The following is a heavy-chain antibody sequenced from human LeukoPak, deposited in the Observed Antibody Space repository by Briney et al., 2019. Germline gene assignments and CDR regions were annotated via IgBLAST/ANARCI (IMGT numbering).Heavy chain of an antibody. J-gene: IGHJ4*02. Sequence: GRTLSLLCASSGFPYRTYCMHWVSHAPGKALVWVSRINTDGSGTRQADSVKGRFTISRANGKNSLYLQMNSLRAEDTDVYYCAKAGIAVVSFDYWGQGTMVTVSS. CDR1: GFPYRTYC. D-gene: IGHD6-19*01. CDR3: AKAGIAVVSFDY. CDR2: INTDGSGT. V-gene: IGHV3-74*01.